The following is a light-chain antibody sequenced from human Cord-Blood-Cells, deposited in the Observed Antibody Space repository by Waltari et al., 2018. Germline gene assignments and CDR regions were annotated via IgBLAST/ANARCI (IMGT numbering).Light chain of an antibody. J-gene: IGKJ1*01. CDR1: QSIISY. CDR3: QQSYSTPRT. CDR2: AAS. V-gene: IGKV1-39*01. Sequence: DIQMPQSPSSLSASVGDRVTITCRASQSIISYLNWYQQKPGKAPKLLSYAASSLQSGVPSRFSGSGAGTEVTLTISSLQPEDFATYDCQQSYSTPRTFGQGTKVEIK.